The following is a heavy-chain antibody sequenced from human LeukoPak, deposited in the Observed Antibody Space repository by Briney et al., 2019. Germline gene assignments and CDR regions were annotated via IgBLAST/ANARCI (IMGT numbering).Heavy chain of an antibody. J-gene: IGHJ5*02. D-gene: IGHD5-24*01. Sequence: SETLSLTCTVSGGSISSGDYYWRWIRQPRGKGLEWIGYIYYSGSTYYNPSLKSRVTISVDTSKNQFSLKLSSVTAADTAVYYCASSDPDGWFDPWGQGTLVTVSS. V-gene: IGHV4-30-4*01. CDR3: ASSDPDGWFDP. CDR2: IYYSGST. CDR1: GGSISSGDYY.